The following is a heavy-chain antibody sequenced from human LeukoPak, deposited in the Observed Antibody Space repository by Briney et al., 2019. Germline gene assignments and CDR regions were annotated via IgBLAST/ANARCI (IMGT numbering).Heavy chain of an antibody. CDR2: TIPILGIA. J-gene: IGHJ4*02. D-gene: IGHD3-16*01. CDR1: GGTFSSYA. CDR3: ARLLYDYVWGTRGDY. V-gene: IGHV1-69*04. Sequence: ASVKVSCKASGGTFSSYAISWVRQAPGQGLEWMGRTIPILGIANYAQKFQGRVTITADKSTSTAYMELSSPRSEDTAVYYCARLLYDYVWGTRGDYWGQGTLVTVSS.